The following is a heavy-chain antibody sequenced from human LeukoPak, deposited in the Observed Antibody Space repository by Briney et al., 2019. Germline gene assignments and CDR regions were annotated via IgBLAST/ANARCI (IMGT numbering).Heavy chain of an antibody. J-gene: IGHJ4*02. D-gene: IGHD6-19*01. CDR3: VNQISGWVY. CDR1: GFTFSTLP. Sequence: GGSLRLSCSASGFTFSTLPMHWVRQAPGKGVEYVSGSSSNGGSTYYADSVKGRFTISRDNSKNTLYLQMSSLRPEDTAVYYCVNQISGWVYWGQGTLVTVSS. V-gene: IGHV3-64D*06. CDR2: SSSNGGST.